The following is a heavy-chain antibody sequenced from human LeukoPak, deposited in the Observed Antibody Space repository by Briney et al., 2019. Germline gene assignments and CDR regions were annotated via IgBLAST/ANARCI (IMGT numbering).Heavy chain of an antibody. D-gene: IGHD3-16*02. J-gene: IGHJ4*02. CDR2: IYYSGST. CDR3: ARVWGYYDYVWGSYRTGYFDY. Sequence: SETPSLSCTVSGGSISSSSYYWGWIRQPPGKGLEWIGSIYYSGSTYYNPSLKSRVTISVDTSKNQFSLKLSSVTAADTAVYYCARVWGYYDYVWGSYRTGYFDYWGQGTLVTVSS. V-gene: IGHV4-39*07. CDR1: GGSISSSSYY.